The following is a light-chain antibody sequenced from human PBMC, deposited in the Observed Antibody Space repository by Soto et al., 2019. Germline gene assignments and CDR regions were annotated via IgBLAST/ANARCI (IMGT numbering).Light chain of an antibody. Sequence: EIVLTPSPGTLSLFPGESATLSCRASQSVSSSYLAWYQQKPGQAPRLLIYGASSRATGIPDRFSGSGSGTDFTLIISRLEAEDFAVYYGQQYGRTSWTFGQGTKVDLK. CDR3: QQYGRTSWT. J-gene: IGKJ1*01. V-gene: IGKV3-20*01. CDR2: GAS. CDR1: QSVSSSY.